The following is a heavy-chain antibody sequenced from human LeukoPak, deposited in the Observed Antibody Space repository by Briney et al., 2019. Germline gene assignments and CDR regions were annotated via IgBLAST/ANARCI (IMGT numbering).Heavy chain of an antibody. CDR1: GASLRSYY. J-gene: IGHJ3*02. CDR3: VRRKDDYNADAFDI. V-gene: IGHV4-59*01. Sequence: SETLSLTCTVSGASLRSYYWTWMRQPPGKGLEWIGYIYYTGSTQYNPSLKSRVAISVDTSKSQFSLKLSSVTAADTAVYYCVRRKDDYNADAFDIWGQGTMVIVSS. D-gene: IGHD5-24*01. CDR2: IYYTGST.